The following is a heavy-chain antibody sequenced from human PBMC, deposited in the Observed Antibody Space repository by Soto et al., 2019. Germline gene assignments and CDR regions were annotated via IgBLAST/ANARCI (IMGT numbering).Heavy chain of an antibody. J-gene: IGHJ3*02. CDR1: GYTFTNHG. Sequence: QVQLVQSGAEVKKPGASVKVSCKTSGYTFTNHGINWVRQAPGQGLEWMGWINPYNANVNYAQKLQGRVTMTTDTSTSTADMDLRSLTSDDTAVYYCARDRVAGIWGDAFAIWGQGTMVTVSS. CDR3: ARDRVAGIWGDAFAI. CDR2: INPYNANV. V-gene: IGHV1-18*04. D-gene: IGHD3-16*01.